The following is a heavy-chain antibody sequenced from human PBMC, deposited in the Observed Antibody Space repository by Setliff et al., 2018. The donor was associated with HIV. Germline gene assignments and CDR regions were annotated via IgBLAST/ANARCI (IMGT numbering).Heavy chain of an antibody. V-gene: IGHV4-4*07. D-gene: IGHD5-12*01. J-gene: IGHJ6*02. CDR3: AREIWGQVAHVPYGMDV. CDR2: FYTSGST. Sequence: SETLSLTCTVSGGSISSYYWSWIRQPAGKGLEWIGRFYTSGSTNYNPSLKSRVTMSVETSKNQFSLKVRYVTAADTAIYYCAREIWGQVAHVPYGMDVWGQGTTVTVSS. CDR1: GGSISSYY.